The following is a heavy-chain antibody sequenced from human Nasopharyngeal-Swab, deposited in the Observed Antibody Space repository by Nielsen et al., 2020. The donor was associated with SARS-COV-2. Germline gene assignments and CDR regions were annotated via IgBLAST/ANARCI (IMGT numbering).Heavy chain of an antibody. CDR3: ARDAPAHYGAFY. Sequence: GGSLRLSCEGFGFTVGDNYVSWVRQAPGKGLEWVAFIAHDASNEYYGDSVKGRFSISRDSSKNTLYLQMDSLRGEDTAVYYCARDAPAHYGAFYWGRGTLVTVSS. V-gene: IGHV3-30*02. CDR1: GFTVGDNY. CDR2: IAHDASNE. D-gene: IGHD4-17*01. J-gene: IGHJ4*02.